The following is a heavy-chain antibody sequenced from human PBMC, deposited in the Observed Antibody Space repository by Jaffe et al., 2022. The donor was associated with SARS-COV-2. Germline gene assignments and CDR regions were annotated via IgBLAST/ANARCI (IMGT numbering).Heavy chain of an antibody. V-gene: IGHV3-66*02. CDR3: ASESPHPPNYFDY. CDR2: IYSGGST. CDR1: GFTVSSNY. J-gene: IGHJ4*02. Sequence: EVQLVESGGGLVQPGGSLRLSCAASGFTVSSNYMSWVRQAPGKGLEWVSVIYSGGSTYYADSVKGRFTISRDNSKNTLYLQMNSLRAEDTAVYYCASESPHPPNYFDYWGQGTLVTVSS.